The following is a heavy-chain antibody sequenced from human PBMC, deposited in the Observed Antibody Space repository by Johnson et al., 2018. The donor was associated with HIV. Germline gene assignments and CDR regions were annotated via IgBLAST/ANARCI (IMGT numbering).Heavy chain of an antibody. Sequence: QVQLVESGGGVVQPGRSLRLSCAASGFTFSSSGMHWVRPAPVKGLEWVAVIWYDGSYKYDADSVKGRFTISRDNSKNTLYLQMNSLRAEDTAVYYCARGVDGAFDIWGQGTMVTVSS. D-gene: IGHD3-10*01. CDR1: GFTFSSSG. CDR3: ARGVDGAFDI. J-gene: IGHJ3*02. CDR2: IWYDGSYK. V-gene: IGHV3-33*01.